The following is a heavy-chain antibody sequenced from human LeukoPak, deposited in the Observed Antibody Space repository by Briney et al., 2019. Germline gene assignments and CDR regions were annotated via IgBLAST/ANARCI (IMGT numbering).Heavy chain of an antibody. J-gene: IGHJ4*02. CDR3: ATTRPEGGACDY. D-gene: IGHD2-2*01. V-gene: IGHV3-30*01. Sequence: PGRSLRLSCAASGFTFSSYAMHWVRQAPGKGLEWVAVISYDGSNKYYADSVKGRFTISRDNSKNTLYLQMNSLREDDTAVYYCATTRPEGGACDYWGQGTLVTVSS. CDR1: GFTFSSYA. CDR2: ISYDGSNK.